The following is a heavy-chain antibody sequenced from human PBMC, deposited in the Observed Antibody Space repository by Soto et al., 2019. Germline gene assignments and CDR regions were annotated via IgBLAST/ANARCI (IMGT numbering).Heavy chain of an antibody. J-gene: IGHJ3*02. D-gene: IGHD3-3*01. CDR2: IYYSGST. V-gene: IGHV4-39*01. Sequence: QLQLQESGPGLVKPSETLSLTCTVSGGSISSSSYYWGWIRQPPGKGLEWIGSIYYSGSTYYNPFLMSRVTISIDTSKNQFSLRLSSVTAADTAVYYCARRGFGSFQTRHAFDIWGQGTMVTVSS. CDR3: ARRGFGSFQTRHAFDI. CDR1: GGSISSSSYY.